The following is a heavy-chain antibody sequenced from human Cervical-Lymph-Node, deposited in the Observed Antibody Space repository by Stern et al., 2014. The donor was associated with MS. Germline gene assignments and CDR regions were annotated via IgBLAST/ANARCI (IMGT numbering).Heavy chain of an antibody. V-gene: IGHV6-1*01. CDR3: VRTRDGYNDDAFDI. D-gene: IGHD5-24*01. CDR1: GDSVSSNSAA. Sequence: QVQLVQSGPGLVKPSQTLSLICAISGDSVSSNSAAWNWIRQSPSRGLEWLGRKYYTSKWYNDYAGSVKSRITISPDTSKNQFSLQLNFVTPEDTAVYYCVRTRDGYNDDAFDIWGQGTMVTVSP. CDR2: KYYTSKWYN. J-gene: IGHJ3*02.